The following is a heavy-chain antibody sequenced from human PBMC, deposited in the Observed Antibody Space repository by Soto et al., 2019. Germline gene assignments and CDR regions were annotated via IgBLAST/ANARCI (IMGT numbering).Heavy chain of an antibody. J-gene: IGHJ4*02. CDR3: ARYNAASGTYYFDF. D-gene: IGHD6-13*01. V-gene: IGHV4-4*02. CDR2: INHRGSA. CDR1: GDSVSCTYW. Sequence: SETLSLTCAVSGDSVSCTYWWSWVRQPPGKGPEWIGEINHRGSANYNPSLKSRVTISVDISKSQFSLRLTSVTAADTAVYYCARYNAASGTYYFDFWGQGALVT.